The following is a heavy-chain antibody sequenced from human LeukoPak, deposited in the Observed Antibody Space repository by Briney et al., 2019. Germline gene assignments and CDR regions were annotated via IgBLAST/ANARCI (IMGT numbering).Heavy chain of an antibody. D-gene: IGHD6-13*01. CDR1: GGSISSGGYY. CDR2: IHYSGST. J-gene: IGHJ5*02. CDR3: ARGSGIAAAGRRFDP. Sequence: SETLSLTCTVSGGSISSGGYYWSWIRPHPGKGLEWIGYIHYSGSTYYNPSLKSRVTISVDTFKNQFSLKLSSVTAADTAVYYCARGSGIAAAGRRFDPWGQGTLVTVSS. V-gene: IGHV4-31*03.